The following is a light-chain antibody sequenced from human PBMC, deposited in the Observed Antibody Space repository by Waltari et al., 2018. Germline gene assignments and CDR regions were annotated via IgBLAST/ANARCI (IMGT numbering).Light chain of an antibody. Sequence: QSALTQPRSVSGSPVQSVTISCSGTSSDVGIYNFVSWYKQHTGNAPKLPIYDVVTRPSGVPDRFLGSKTVNTASLTISHLQTEDEADYCCSSYAGSDTFVFGGGTQLTVL. J-gene: IGLJ7*01. V-gene: IGLV2-11*01. CDR1: SSDVGIYNF. CDR2: DVV. CDR3: SSYAGSDTFV.